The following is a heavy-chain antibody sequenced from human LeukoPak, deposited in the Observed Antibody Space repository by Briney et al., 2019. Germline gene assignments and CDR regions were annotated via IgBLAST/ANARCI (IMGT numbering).Heavy chain of an antibody. D-gene: IGHD3-22*01. Sequence: ASVKVSCKASGYTFTSYGISWVRQAPGQGLEWMGWISAYNGNTNYAQKLQGRVTMTTDTSTSTAYMELRSLRSDDTAVYYCARDHDSGYTYYYDSSGYPNYHLDYWGQGTLVTVSS. CDR1: GYTFTSYG. J-gene: IGHJ4*02. CDR3: ARDHDSGYTYYYDSSGYPNYHLDY. CDR2: ISAYNGNT. V-gene: IGHV1-18*01.